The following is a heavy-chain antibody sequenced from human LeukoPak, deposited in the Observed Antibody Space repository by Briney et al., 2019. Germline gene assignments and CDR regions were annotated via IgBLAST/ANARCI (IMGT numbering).Heavy chain of an antibody. V-gene: IGHV1-24*01. D-gene: IGHD3-10*01. J-gene: IGHJ2*01. CDR3: ARGGRTNYYGSGSPSRDWYFDL. CDR1: GYTLTELS. Sequence: GASVKVSCKVSGYTLTELSMHWVRQTPGKGLEWMGGFDPEDGETIYAQKFQGRVTMTEDTSTDTAYMELSSLRFEDTAVYYCARGGRTNYYGSGSPSRDWYFDLWGRGTLVTVSS. CDR2: FDPEDGET.